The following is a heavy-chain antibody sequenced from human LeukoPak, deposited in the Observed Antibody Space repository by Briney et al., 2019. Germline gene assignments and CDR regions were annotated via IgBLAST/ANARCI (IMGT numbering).Heavy chain of an antibody. V-gene: IGHV3-23*01. CDR1: GFTFSTSW. J-gene: IGHJ4*02. Sequence: PGGSLRLSCADSGFTFSTSWMTWVRQAPGMGLEWVSAISGSGISTYYADSVKGRFTISRDNSKNTLFLQMNSLRAEDTAIYYCAKDYYDSSGYYLDYWGQGTLVTVSS. CDR3: AKDYYDSSGYYLDY. CDR2: ISGSGIST. D-gene: IGHD3-22*01.